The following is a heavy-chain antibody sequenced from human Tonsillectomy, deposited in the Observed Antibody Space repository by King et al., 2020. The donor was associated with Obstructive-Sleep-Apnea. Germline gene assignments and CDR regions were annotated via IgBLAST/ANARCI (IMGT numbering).Heavy chain of an antibody. CDR1: CGSISSNY. Sequence: VQLQESGPGLVKPSETLSLTCTVFCGSISSNYWSWIRHPPGEGLEWIWYIYYSGSTNNNPSLKGRVTITVDTSKNQFSLKLSSVTAADTAVYYCARSTYYYYGMDVWGQGTTVTVSS. J-gene: IGHJ6*02. CDR3: ARSTYYYYGMDV. CDR2: IYYSGST. V-gene: IGHV4-59*08.